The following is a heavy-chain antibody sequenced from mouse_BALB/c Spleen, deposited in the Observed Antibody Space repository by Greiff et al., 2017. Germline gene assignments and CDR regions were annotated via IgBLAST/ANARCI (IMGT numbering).Heavy chain of an antibody. CDR1: GYTFTSYW. J-gene: IGHJ2*01. V-gene: IGHV1S22*01. CDR3: TRFSLLLRSPFDD. CDR2: IYPGSGST. Sequence: LQQPGSELVRPGASVKLSCKASGYTFTSYWMHWVKQRPGQGLEWIGNIYPGSGSTNYDEKFKSKATLTVDTSSSTAYMQLSSLTSEDSAVYYCTRFSLLLRSPFDDWGQGTTLTVAS. D-gene: IGHD1-1*01.